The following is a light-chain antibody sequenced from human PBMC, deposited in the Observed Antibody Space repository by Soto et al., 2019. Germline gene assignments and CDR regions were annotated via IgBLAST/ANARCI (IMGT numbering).Light chain of an antibody. CDR1: QSVSSN. V-gene: IGKV3-15*01. Sequence: EIVMTRSPATLSVSPGERATLSCRASQSVSSNLAWYQHKPGQAPRLLIYGASTRATGIPARFSGSGSRTEFTLTISSLQSEDFAVYFCQQYNNWPRTFGHGTKVDIK. CDR3: QQYNNWPRT. J-gene: IGKJ1*01. CDR2: GAS.